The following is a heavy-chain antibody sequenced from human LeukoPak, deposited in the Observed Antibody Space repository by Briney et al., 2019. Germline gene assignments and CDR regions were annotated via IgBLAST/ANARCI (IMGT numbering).Heavy chain of an antibody. Sequence: PSGTLSLTSAVSGDSTSDNKWWSWVRQPPGKGLEWIGEIFSSGVTNYNPSLKSRVTILIDKSENQFSLRLSSVTAADTAIYYCATAADYNMDVWGKGTTVTVSS. CDR3: ATAADYNMDV. CDR2: IFSSGVT. V-gene: IGHV4-4*02. J-gene: IGHJ6*04. CDR1: GDSTSDNKW.